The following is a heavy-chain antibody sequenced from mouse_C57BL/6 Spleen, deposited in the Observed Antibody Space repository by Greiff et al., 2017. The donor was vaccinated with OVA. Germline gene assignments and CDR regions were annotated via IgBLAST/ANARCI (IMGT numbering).Heavy chain of an antibody. V-gene: IGHV1-50*01. CDR1: GYTFTSYW. J-gene: IGHJ2*01. CDR2: IDPSDSYT. Sequence: QVQLQQPGAELVKPGASVKLSCKASGYTFTSYWMQWVNQRPGQGLEWIGEIDPSDSYTNYNQKFKGKATLTVDTSSSTAYMQLSSLTSEDSAVYYCARGYYVGYFDYWGQGTTLTVSS. D-gene: IGHD1-1*02. CDR3: ARGYYVGYFDY.